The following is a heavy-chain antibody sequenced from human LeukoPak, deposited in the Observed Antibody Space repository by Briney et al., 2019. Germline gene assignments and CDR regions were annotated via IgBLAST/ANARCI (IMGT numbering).Heavy chain of an antibody. CDR1: GGSISSSSYY. CDR2: IYYSGST. V-gene: IGHV4-39*01. D-gene: IGHD3-9*01. J-gene: IGHJ4*02. Sequence: SETLSLTCTVSGGSISSSSYYWGWIRQPPGKGLEWIGSIYYSGSTYYNPSLKSRVTISVDTSKNQFSLKLSSVTAADTAVYYCARHSLEEYDILTAFDYWGQGTLVTVSS. CDR3: ARHSLEEYDILTAFDY.